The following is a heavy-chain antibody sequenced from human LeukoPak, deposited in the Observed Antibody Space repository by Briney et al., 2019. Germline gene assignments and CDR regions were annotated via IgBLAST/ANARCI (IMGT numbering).Heavy chain of an antibody. D-gene: IGHD3-22*01. J-gene: IGHJ5*02. V-gene: IGHV1-69*05. CDR1: GGTFSSYA. CDR2: NIPIFGTA. CDR3: ARSSYYYDSSGYPNWFDP. Sequence: GSSVKVSCKASGGTFSSYAISWVRQAPGQGLECMGGNIPIFGTANYAQKFQGRVTITTDESTSTAYMELSSLRTEDTAVYYCARSSYYYDSSGYPNWFDPWGQGTLVTVSS.